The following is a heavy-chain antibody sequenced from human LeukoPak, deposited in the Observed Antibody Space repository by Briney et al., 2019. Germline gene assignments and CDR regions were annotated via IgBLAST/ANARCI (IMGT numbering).Heavy chain of an antibody. Sequence: PGGSLRLSCAASGFTFSDYYMSWIRQAPGKGLEWVSYISSSGSTIYYADSVKGRFTISRDNAKNSRYLQMNSLRAEDTAVYYCARDRRWLRREYNWFDPWGQGTLVTVSS. CDR3: ARDRRWLRREYNWFDP. D-gene: IGHD5-12*01. V-gene: IGHV3-11*04. J-gene: IGHJ5*02. CDR2: ISSSGSTI. CDR1: GFTFSDYY.